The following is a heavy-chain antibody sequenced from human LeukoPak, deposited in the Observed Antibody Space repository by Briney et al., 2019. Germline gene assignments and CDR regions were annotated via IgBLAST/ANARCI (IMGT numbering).Heavy chain of an antibody. V-gene: IGHV3-74*01. CDR2: INNDGSST. CDR3: ARASYSTSSRNWFDP. Sequence: SGGSLRLCCAASGFTFSSYWMHWVRQAPGKGLVWVSRINNDGSSTNYAESVKGRFTISRDNAKSTLYLQMNSLRAEDTAVYYCARASYSTSSRNWFDPWGQGTLVTVSS. D-gene: IGHD6-6*01. CDR1: GFTFSSYW. J-gene: IGHJ5*02.